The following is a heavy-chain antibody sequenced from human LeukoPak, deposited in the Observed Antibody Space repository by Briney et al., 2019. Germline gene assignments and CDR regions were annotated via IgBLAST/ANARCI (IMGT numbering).Heavy chain of an antibody. J-gene: IGHJ5*02. CDR1: GFTVSSNY. D-gene: IGHD2-21*02. CDR3: ARGANGGNSDNWFDP. Sequence: LRLSCAASGFTVSSNYMSWVRQAPGKGLEWIGYIYYSGSTYYNPSLKSRVTISVDKSKSQFSLKLSSVTAADTAVYYCARGANGGNSDNWFDPWGQGTLVTVSS. V-gene: IGHV4-30-4*08. CDR2: IYYSGST.